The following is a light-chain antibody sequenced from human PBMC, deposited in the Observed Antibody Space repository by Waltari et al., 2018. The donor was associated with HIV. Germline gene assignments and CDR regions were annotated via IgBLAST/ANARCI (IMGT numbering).Light chain of an antibody. Sequence: SSELTQDPSVSVALGQTDWITCQVGSFRSFYATWYQQKSGQAPVVVFFGRNNPPSGIPDRFSGSRSGNTASLTITGAQAEDEADYYCHSRDSSGYHVVFGGGTKVTVL. CDR3: HSRDSSGYHVV. V-gene: IGLV3-19*01. J-gene: IGLJ2*01. CDR1: SFRSFY. CDR2: GRN.